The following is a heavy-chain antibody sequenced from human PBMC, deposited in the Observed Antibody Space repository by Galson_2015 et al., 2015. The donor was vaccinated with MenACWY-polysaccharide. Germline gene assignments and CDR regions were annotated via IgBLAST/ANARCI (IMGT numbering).Heavy chain of an antibody. J-gene: IGHJ4*02. Sequence: SLRLSCAASGFTFSDSYMHWIRQAPGKGLEWVSYISDSGSAIYFADSVKGRFIISRDNAKNSLYLQMNSLRAEDTAVYYCARDPRGARSSYFDNWGQGILVTVSS. V-gene: IGHV3-11*01. D-gene: IGHD3-10*01. CDR2: ISDSGSAI. CDR1: GFTFSDSY. CDR3: ARDPRGARSSYFDN.